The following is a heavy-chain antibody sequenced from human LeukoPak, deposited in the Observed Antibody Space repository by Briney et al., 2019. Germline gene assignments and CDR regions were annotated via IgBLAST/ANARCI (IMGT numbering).Heavy chain of an antibody. Sequence: ASVKVSCKAFGYTFSGYYMHWVRQAPGQGLEWMGWINPNSGGTNYAQKFQGRVTMTRDTSISTAYMELSRLRSDDTAVYYCARDRYYYDGIDYPYSDAFDIWGQGTMVTVSS. V-gene: IGHV1-2*02. CDR1: GYTFSGYY. CDR3: ARDRYYYDGIDYPYSDAFDI. D-gene: IGHD3-22*01. CDR2: INPNSGGT. J-gene: IGHJ3*02.